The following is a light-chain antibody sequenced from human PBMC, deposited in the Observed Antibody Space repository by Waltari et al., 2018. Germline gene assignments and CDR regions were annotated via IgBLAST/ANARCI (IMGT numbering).Light chain of an antibody. V-gene: IGKV1-39*01. CDR2: GAS. CDR1: YNVDIF. J-gene: IGKJ2*01. CDR3: QQSHGFPFT. Sequence: DIQMTQSPSSLPTSVGDRVTISCRASYNVDIFLNWYQQKPGKDPKLLIYGASSVQSGVPSRFSGSGSGTDFTLTITSLQPEDSATYYCQQSHGFPFTFGQGTKLEIK.